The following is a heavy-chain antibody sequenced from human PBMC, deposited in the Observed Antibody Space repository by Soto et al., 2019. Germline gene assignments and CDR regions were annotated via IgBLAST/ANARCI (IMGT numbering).Heavy chain of an antibody. J-gene: IGHJ6*02. Sequence: QVQLVQSGAEVKKPGSSVKVSCKASGGTFSSYAISWVRQAPGQGLEWMGGIIPIFGTANYAQKFQGRVTMTADEATSTAYMELSSLRSEDTAVYYCARDDTRRADLYYYYGMDVWGQGTTVTVSS. CDR1: GGTFSSYA. CDR2: IIPIFGTA. D-gene: IGHD6-13*01. CDR3: ARDDTRRADLYYYYGMDV. V-gene: IGHV1-69*01.